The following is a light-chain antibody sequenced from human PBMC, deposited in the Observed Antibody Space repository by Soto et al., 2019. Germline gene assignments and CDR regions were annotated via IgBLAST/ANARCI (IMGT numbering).Light chain of an antibody. CDR2: DAS. Sequence: DIQMTQSPSTLSASVGDRVTITCRASQKFSKWLAWYQQRPGKAPKLLIYDASTLESGVPSRFSGSETGTEFTLTISSLQPDDFATYYCQQYHSYSPLTLGGGTKVDIK. CDR1: QKFSKW. CDR3: QQYHSYSPLT. V-gene: IGKV1-5*01. J-gene: IGKJ4*01.